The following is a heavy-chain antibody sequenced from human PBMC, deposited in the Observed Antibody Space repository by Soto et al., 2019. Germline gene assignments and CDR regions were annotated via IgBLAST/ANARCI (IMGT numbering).Heavy chain of an antibody. Sequence: ASVKVSCKASGYTFTSYGISWVRQAPGQGLEWMGWISGYNGNTNLAQKLQGRVTMTTDTPTSTAFMELRSLRSDDTAVYYCARAALPDDSSGYYPYYFDYWGQGTLVTAPQ. V-gene: IGHV1-18*01. CDR1: GYTFTSYG. CDR3: ARAALPDDSSGYYPYYFDY. J-gene: IGHJ4*02. CDR2: ISGYNGNT. D-gene: IGHD3-22*01.